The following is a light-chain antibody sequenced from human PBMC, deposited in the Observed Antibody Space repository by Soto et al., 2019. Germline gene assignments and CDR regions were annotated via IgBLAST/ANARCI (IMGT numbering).Light chain of an antibody. CDR2: DVT. CDR1: SSDVGGYDY. J-gene: IGLJ1*01. CDR3: CSYGGSFPYV. Sequence: SALTQPPSASGSPGQSVTISCTGTSSDVGGYDYVSWYQQRPGKAPKLLIYDVTKRPSGVPDRFSGSKSGNTASLTISGLQAEDEADFYCCSYGGSFPYVFGTGTKVTV. V-gene: IGLV2-11*01.